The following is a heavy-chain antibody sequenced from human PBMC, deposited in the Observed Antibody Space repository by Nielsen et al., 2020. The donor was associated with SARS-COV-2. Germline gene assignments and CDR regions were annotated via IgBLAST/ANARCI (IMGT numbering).Heavy chain of an antibody. CDR2: MNPNSGNT. CDR1: GYTFTSYD. CDR3: ARGGITMGWFDP. J-gene: IGHJ5*02. D-gene: IGHD3-10*01. Sequence: ALVKVSCKASGYTFTSYDINWVRQATGQGLEWMGWMNPNSGNTGYAQKFQGRVTMTRNTSISTAYMELSSPRSEDTAVYYCARGGITMGWFDPWGQGTLVTVSS. V-gene: IGHV1-8*01.